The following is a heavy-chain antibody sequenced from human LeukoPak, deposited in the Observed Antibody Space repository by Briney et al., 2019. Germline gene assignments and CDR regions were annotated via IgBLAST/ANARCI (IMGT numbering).Heavy chain of an antibody. D-gene: IGHD3-3*01. CDR2: ISYDGSNK. V-gene: IGHV3-30-3*01. Sequence: GGSLRLSCAASGFTFSSYAMHWVRQAPGKGLEWVAVISYDGSNKYYADSVKGRFTISRDNSKNTLYLQMNSLRAEDTAVYYCARDADDFWSGYPYYFDYWGQGTLVTVSS. J-gene: IGHJ4*02. CDR1: GFTFSSYA. CDR3: ARDADDFWSGYPYYFDY.